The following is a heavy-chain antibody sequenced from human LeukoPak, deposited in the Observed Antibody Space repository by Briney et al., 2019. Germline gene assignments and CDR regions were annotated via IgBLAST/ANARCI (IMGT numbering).Heavy chain of an antibody. J-gene: IGHJ4*02. CDR3: ARHDQMVTHVDY. CDR1: GGSFSGYY. V-gene: IGHV4-34*01. D-gene: IGHD5-18*01. CDR2: INHSGRT. Sequence: SETLSLTCAVYGGSFSGYYWNWIRQPPGKGLEWIGEINHSGRTNYNPSLKSRVTISVDTSKKQFSLKLSSVTAADTALYYCARHDQMVTHVDYWGQGTLVTVSS.